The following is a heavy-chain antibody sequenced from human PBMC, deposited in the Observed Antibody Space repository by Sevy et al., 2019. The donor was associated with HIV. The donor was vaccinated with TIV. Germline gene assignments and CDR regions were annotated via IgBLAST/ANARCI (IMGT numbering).Heavy chain of an antibody. CDR1: GFTFSSYE. CDR2: ISSSGSTR. CDR3: ARVAGGGSPTIDYYGMDV. J-gene: IGHJ6*02. Sequence: GGSLRLSCAASGFTFSSYEMNWVRQAPGKGLEWVSYISSSGSTRYYADSVKGRFTISRDNAKNSLYLQMNSLRAEDTAVYYCARVAGGGSPTIDYYGMDVWGQGTTVTVSS. V-gene: IGHV3-48*03. D-gene: IGHD6-19*01.